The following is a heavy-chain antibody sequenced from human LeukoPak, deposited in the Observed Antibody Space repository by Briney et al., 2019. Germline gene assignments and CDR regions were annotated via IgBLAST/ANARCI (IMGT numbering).Heavy chain of an antibody. V-gene: IGHV4-59*12. J-gene: IGHJ4*02. CDR3: ARTDNRGWLFDY. CDR1: GDSISSYY. Sequence: SETLSLTCTVSGDSISSYYWSWIRQPPGKGLEWIGYIHYSGSTNYSPSLKSRVTISVDTSKIQFSLKLTSVTAADTAVYYCARTDNRGWLFDYWGRGTLVTVSS. CDR2: IHYSGST. D-gene: IGHD6-19*01.